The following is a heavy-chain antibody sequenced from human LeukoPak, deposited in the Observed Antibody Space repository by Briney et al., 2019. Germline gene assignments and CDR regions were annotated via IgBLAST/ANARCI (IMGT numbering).Heavy chain of an antibody. J-gene: IGHJ4*02. CDR3: ALSLGIAAPFDY. Sequence: PSETLSLTCTVSGGSISSYYSSWIRQPPGEGLEWIRYIYYSGSTNYNTSLKSRVTISVDTSKNQFSLKLSSVTAADTAVYYCALSLGIAAPFDYWGQGTLVTVSS. CDR2: IYYSGST. V-gene: IGHV4-59*01. D-gene: IGHD6-13*01. CDR1: GGSISSYY.